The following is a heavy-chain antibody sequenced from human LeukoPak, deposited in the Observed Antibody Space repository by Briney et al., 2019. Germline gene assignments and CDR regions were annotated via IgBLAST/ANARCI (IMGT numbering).Heavy chain of an antibody. Sequence: SETLSLTCTVSGGSISSSSYYWGWIRQPPGKGLEWIGSIYYSGSTYYNPSLKSRVTISVDTSKNQFSLKLSSVTAADTAVYYCASSNWPADWYFDLWGRGTLVTVSS. CDR2: IYYSGST. D-gene: IGHD1-20*01. J-gene: IGHJ2*01. CDR3: ASSNWPADWYFDL. CDR1: GGSISSSSYY. V-gene: IGHV4-39*07.